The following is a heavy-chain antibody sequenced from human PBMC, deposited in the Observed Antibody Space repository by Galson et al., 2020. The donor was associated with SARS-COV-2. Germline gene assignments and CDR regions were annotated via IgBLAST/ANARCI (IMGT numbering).Heavy chain of an antibody. Sequence: GESLKISCAASGLTVSSSYISWVRQAPGKGLEWVSLIYPTDNTFYADSVKGRFTISRDNSRNTLFLQMNSLRAEDTAVYYCLKEGSTINPDDWGQGTLVTVSS. J-gene: IGHJ4*02. CDR2: IYPTDNT. D-gene: IGHD2-8*01. CDR1: GLTVSSSY. CDR3: LKEGSTINPDD. V-gene: IGHV3-53*01.